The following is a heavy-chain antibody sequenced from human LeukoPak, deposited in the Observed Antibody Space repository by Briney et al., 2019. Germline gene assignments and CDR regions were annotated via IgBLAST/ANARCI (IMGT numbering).Heavy chain of an antibody. CDR1: GFTFSSYS. Sequence: PGGSLRLSCAASGFTFSSYSMNWVRQAPGKGLEWLSSISSSSSYIYYADSVKGRSTISRDNAKNSLYLQMNSLRAEDTAVYYCARGSGGFGELWGQGTLVTVSS. CDR2: ISSSSSYI. J-gene: IGHJ4*02. V-gene: IGHV3-21*01. D-gene: IGHD3-10*01. CDR3: ARGSGGFGEL.